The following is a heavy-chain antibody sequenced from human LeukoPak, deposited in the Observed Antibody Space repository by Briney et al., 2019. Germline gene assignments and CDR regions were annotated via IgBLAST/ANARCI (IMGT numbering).Heavy chain of an antibody. J-gene: IGHJ4*02. Sequence: GGSLRLSCAASGFTFSSYWMSWVRQAPGKGLEWVANIKQDGSEKYYVDSVKGRFTISRDNAKNSLYLQMNSLRAEDTAVYYCARVKEQQLVGDGFDYWGQGTLVTVSS. CDR2: IKQDGSEK. D-gene: IGHD6-13*01. CDR3: ARVKEQQLVGDGFDY. V-gene: IGHV3-7*01. CDR1: GFTFSSYW.